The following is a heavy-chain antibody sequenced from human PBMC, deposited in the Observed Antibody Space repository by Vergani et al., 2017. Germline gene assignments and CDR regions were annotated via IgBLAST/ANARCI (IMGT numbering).Heavy chain of an antibody. D-gene: IGHD3-3*01. CDR2: IYPGDSDT. CDR3: ARGEDYDFWSGYYHFDY. CDR1: GYSFTSYW. Sequence: EVQLVQSGAEVKKPGESLKISCKGSGYSFTSYWIGWVRQMPGKGLEWMGIIYPGDSDTRYSPSFQGQVTISADKSISTAYLQWSSLKASDTAMYYCARGEDYDFWSGYYHFDYWGREPWSPSPQ. J-gene: IGHJ4*02. V-gene: IGHV5-51*01.